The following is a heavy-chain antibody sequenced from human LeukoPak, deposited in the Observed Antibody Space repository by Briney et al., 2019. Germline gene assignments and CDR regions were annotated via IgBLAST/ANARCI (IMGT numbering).Heavy chain of an antibody. CDR2: ISSSSSYI. J-gene: IGHJ4*02. Sequence: GGSLRLSCAASGFTFSSYSMNWVRQAPGKGLEWVSSISSSSSYIYYADSVKGRFTISRGNAKNSLYLQMNSLRAEDTVVYYCARDRTYSSGWYVFDYWGQGTLVTVSS. V-gene: IGHV3-21*01. CDR3: ARDRTYSSGWYVFDY. D-gene: IGHD6-19*01. CDR1: GFTFSSYS.